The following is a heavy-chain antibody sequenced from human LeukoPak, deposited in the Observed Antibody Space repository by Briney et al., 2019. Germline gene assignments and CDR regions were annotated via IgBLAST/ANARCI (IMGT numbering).Heavy chain of an antibody. D-gene: IGHD3-16*01. Sequence: SGTLSLTCVVSGGSISSSNWWSWIRQPPGKGLEWIGEIHHSGRTNYNPSLKSRVTISVDKPKNQFSLNVTSVTAADTAVYYCARKMNWGRAFDIWGQGTKVIVSS. CDR3: ARKMNWGRAFDI. CDR1: GGSISSSNW. CDR2: IHHSGRT. J-gene: IGHJ3*02. V-gene: IGHV4-4*02.